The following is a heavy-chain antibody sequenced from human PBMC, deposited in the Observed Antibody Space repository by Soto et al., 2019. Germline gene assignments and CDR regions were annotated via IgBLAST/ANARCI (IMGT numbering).Heavy chain of an antibody. Sequence: VGSLRLSSAASGFPFIIFAMSWVRKSPGKGLEWVSTISGSGGSTYYADAVKGRFTISRDNSMGTLYLQMKSLRVEDTAIYYCAKEVSLGSTVDLGYWGQGTLVTVSS. J-gene: IGHJ4*02. D-gene: IGHD7-27*01. CDR3: AKEVSLGSTVDLGY. CDR2: ISGSGGST. CDR1: GFPFIIFA. V-gene: IGHV3-23*01.